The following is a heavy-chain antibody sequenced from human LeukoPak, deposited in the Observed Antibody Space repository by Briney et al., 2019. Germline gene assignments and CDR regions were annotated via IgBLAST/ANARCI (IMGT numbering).Heavy chain of an antibody. D-gene: IGHD7-27*01. CDR2: ISGSGGST. V-gene: IGHV3-23*01. Sequence: GGSLRLSCAASGFTFSNYGMSWVRQAPGKGLEWVSAISGSGGSTYYADSVKGRFTISRDNSKDTLYLQMNSLRAEDTAVYYCAKDSGDWFDPWGQGTLVTVSS. CDR3: AKDSGDWFDP. CDR1: GFTFSNYG. J-gene: IGHJ5*02.